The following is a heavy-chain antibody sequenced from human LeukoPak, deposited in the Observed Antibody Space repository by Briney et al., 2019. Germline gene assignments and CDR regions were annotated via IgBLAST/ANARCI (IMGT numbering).Heavy chain of an antibody. J-gene: IGHJ4*02. CDR2: ISGSGGST. CDR1: GFTFSSYA. V-gene: IGHV3-23*01. D-gene: IGHD3-22*01. Sequence: PGGSLRLSCAASGFTFSSYAMSWVRQAPGKGVEWVSAISGSGGSTYYADSVKGRFTISRDNSKNTLYLQMNSLRAEDTAVYYCAKIYGRDSSGYCFDYWGQGTLVTVSS. CDR3: AKIYGRDSSGYCFDY.